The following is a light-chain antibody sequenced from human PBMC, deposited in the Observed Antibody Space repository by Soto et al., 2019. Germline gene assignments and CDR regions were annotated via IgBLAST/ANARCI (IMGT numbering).Light chain of an antibody. V-gene: IGKV1-39*01. J-gene: IGKJ3*01. CDR3: QQSYSTPRT. CDR2: DAS. CDR1: QGIGKD. Sequence: DIQMTQSPPSLSASVGDRVTITCRASQGIGKDLGWYQQKPGKDPKRLIHDASSLESGVPSTIISSRSGTDVTLTISSLQPEDFATYYCQQSYSTPRTFGPGTKVDI.